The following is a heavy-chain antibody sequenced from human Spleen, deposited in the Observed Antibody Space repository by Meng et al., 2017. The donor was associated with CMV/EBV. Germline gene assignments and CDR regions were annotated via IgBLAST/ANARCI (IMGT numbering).Heavy chain of an antibody. CDR2: ISGSGGST. CDR1: GFTFSSYA. CDR3: ARSSGEGSGSYYNDYYYGMDV. J-gene: IGHJ6*02. Sequence: GESLKISCAASGFTFSSYAMSWVRQAPGKGLEWVSAISGSGGSTYYADSVKGRFTISRDNAKNSLYLQMNSLRAEDTAVYYCARSSGEGSGSYYNDYYYGMDVWGQGTTVTVSS. V-gene: IGHV3-23*01. D-gene: IGHD3-10*01.